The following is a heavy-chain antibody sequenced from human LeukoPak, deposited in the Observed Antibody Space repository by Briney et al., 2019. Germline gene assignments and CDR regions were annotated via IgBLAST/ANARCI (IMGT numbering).Heavy chain of an antibody. CDR1: GYTFTSYD. CDR3: ARGQPPVPWFGEGYYYGMDV. CDR2: MNPNSGNT. D-gene: IGHD3-10*01. Sequence: ASVKVSCKASGYTFTSYDINWVRQATGQGLEWMGWMNPNSGNTGYAQKFQGRVTMTRNTSISTAYMELSSLRSEDTAVYYCARGQPPVPWFGEGYYYGMDVWGQGTTVTVSS. J-gene: IGHJ6*02. V-gene: IGHV1-8*01.